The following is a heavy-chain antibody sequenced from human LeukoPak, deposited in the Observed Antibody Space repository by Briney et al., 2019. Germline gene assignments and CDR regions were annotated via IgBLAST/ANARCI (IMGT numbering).Heavy chain of an antibody. CDR1: GLPLAVFS. V-gene: IGHV3-43*02. J-gene: IGHJ4*02. CDR3: ARESGKFDY. CDR2: ISGDGVTT. Sequence: GGALRLSCVVSGLPLAVFSIHWGRQAPGEGLEWVSLISGDGVTTFYADSVKGRFSISRDNSKNSLSLEMNSLRTEDTAMYYCARESGKFDYWGQGTLVAVSS.